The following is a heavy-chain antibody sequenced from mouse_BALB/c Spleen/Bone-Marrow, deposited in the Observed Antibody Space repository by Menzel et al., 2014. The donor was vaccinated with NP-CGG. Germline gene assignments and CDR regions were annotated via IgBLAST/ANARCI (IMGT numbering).Heavy chain of an antibody. Sequence: EVQRVESGGGLVKPGGSLKLPCAASGFAFSSYDMSWVRQTPEKRLEWVATVSSGGSYTYYPDSVKGRFTISRDNARNTLYLQMSSLRSEDTALYYCVRRVQLDYWGQGTTLTVSS. V-gene: IGHV5-9*02. CDR1: GFAFSSYD. CDR3: VRRVQLDY. J-gene: IGHJ2*01. CDR2: VSSGGSYT.